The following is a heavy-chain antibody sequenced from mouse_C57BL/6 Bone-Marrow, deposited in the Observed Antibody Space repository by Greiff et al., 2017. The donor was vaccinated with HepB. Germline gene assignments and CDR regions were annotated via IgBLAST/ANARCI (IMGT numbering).Heavy chain of an antibody. J-gene: IGHJ2*01. Sequence: EVKVEESGGGLVKPGGSLKLSCAASGFTFSSYAMSWVRQTPEKRLEWVATISDGGSYTYYPDNVKGRFTISRDNAKNNLYLQMSHLKSEDTAMYYCARARDYWGQGTTLTVSS. CDR1: GFTFSSYA. V-gene: IGHV5-4*03. CDR3: ARARDY. CDR2: ISDGGSYT.